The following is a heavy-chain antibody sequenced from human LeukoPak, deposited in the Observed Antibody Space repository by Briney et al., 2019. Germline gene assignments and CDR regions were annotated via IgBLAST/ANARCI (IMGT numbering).Heavy chain of an antibody. CDR1: GFTFSSYS. CDR3: ARDFRYYYDSSGYYGFDY. Sequence: GGSLRLSCAASGFTFSSYSMNWVRQAPGEGLEWVSYISSSSSTIYYADSVKGRFTISRDNAKNSLYLQINSLRDEDTAVYYCARDFRYYYDSSGYYGFDYWGQGTLVTVSS. V-gene: IGHV3-48*02. CDR2: ISSSSSTI. J-gene: IGHJ4*02. D-gene: IGHD3-22*01.